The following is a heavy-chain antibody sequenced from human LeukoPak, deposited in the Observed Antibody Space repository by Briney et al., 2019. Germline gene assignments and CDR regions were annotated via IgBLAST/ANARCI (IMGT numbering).Heavy chain of an antibody. CDR1: GGTFSRYA. Sequence: ASVKVSCKASGGTFSRYAISWVRQAPGQGLEWMGGIIPMFGIANYAQKFQGRVTITADEFTSTAYMELSSLRSEDTAMYYCARDRPYTGGWRGFDYWGQGTLVTVSS. CDR3: ARDRPYTGGWRGFDY. V-gene: IGHV1-69*13. CDR2: IIPMFGIA. D-gene: IGHD6-19*01. J-gene: IGHJ4*02.